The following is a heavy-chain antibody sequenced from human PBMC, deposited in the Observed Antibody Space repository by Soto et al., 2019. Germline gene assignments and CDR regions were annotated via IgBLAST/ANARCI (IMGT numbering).Heavy chain of an antibody. CDR2: INESGST. V-gene: IGHV4-34*01. Sequence: QVPLQQWGAGLVKPSETLSLSCAVYGQSFSGHSWAWIRQPPGKGLEWIGEINESGSTYYNPSLKSRVTISTEKSKNQFSLKLSSVSAADTAAYFCARGSGIVALPGELEDVNYDYWGQGTLFNVSS. J-gene: IGHJ4*02. CDR3: ARGSGIVALPGELEDVNYDY. D-gene: IGHD1-1*01. CDR1: GQSFSGHS.